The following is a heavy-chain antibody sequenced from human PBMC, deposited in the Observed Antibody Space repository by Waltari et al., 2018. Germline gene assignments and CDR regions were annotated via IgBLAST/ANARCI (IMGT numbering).Heavy chain of an antibody. Sequence: QGQLVESGGGVVQPGTSLRLSCTVSGFTFGHYALHWVRQAPGKGLEWLAIISSDSVSKFYAESVNGRFTISRDNSKNTMYLEMSALTLEDTAVYYCAGPWGYYSDDGHYLDYWGPGTQVFVSP. CDR2: ISSDSVSK. CDR1: GFTFGHYA. V-gene: IGHV3-30*15. CDR3: AGPWGYYSDDGHYLDY. D-gene: IGHD3-22*01. J-gene: IGHJ4*02.